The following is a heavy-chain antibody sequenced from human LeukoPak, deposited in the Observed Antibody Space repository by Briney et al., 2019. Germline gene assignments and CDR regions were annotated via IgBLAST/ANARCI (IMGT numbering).Heavy chain of an antibody. J-gene: IGHJ4*02. CDR1: GFTFSPYA. Sequence: GRSLRLSCAASGFTFSPYAMHWVRQAPGKGLEWVAVIWYDGSNKYYADSVKGRFTISRDNSKNTLYLQMNSLRAEDTAVYYCATRILSLVYWGQGTLVTVSS. CDR2: IWYDGSNK. V-gene: IGHV3-33*01. CDR3: ATRILSLVY. D-gene: IGHD3-3*02.